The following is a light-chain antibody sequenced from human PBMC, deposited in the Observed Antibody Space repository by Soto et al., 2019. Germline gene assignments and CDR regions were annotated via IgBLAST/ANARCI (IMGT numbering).Light chain of an antibody. Sequence: DIQLTQSPSVLSASVGDRVSISCRASQDIAHNLNWYQQKPGRAPKLLIFEKSTLLYGVPSRFSGSGSGTEFTLTISSLQPEDFANFFCQQDSAPPLPFGGGTRVEIK. CDR3: QQDSAPPLP. J-gene: IGKJ4*01. CDR2: EKS. CDR1: QDIAHN. V-gene: IGKV1-9*01.